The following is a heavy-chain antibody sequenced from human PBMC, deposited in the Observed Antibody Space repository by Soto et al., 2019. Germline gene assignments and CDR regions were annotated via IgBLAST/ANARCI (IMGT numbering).Heavy chain of an antibody. Sequence: ASVKVSCKASGYTFTSYGISWVRQAPGQGLEWMGWISAYNGNTNYAQKLQGRVTMTTDTSTSTAYMELRSLRSDDTAVYYCARDRGKIFGVVIPEKHWLDPWGQGTLVTVSS. D-gene: IGHD3-3*01. CDR2: ISAYNGNT. CDR3: ARDRGKIFGVVIPEKHWLDP. CDR1: GYTFTSYG. J-gene: IGHJ5*02. V-gene: IGHV1-18*01.